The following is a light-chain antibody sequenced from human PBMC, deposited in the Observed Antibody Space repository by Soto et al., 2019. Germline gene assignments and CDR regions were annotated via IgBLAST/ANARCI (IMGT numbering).Light chain of an antibody. V-gene: IGKV3-20*01. Sequence: EIVLTQSPGTLSLSPGERATLSCRASQSISSSYLAWYQQKPGQAPGLLIYGASSRATGIPDRFSGSGSGTDFTLTISRLEPEDFAVYYCQRYGTSLLTFGGGTKVEIK. J-gene: IGKJ4*01. CDR3: QRYGTSLLT. CDR1: QSISSSY. CDR2: GAS.